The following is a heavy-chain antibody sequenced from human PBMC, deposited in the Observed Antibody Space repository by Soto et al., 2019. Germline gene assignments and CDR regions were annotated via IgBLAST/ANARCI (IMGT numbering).Heavy chain of an antibody. CDR3: ATYYYGSGSYYRYFQH. CDR1: GGSISSGGYS. Sequence: PSETLSLTCAVSGGSISSGGYSWSWIRQPPGKGLEWIGYIYHSGSTYYNPSLKSRVTISVDRSKNQFSLKLSSVTAADTAVYYCATYYYGSGSYYRYFQHWGQGTLVT. D-gene: IGHD3-10*01. V-gene: IGHV4-30-2*01. CDR2: IYHSGST. J-gene: IGHJ1*01.